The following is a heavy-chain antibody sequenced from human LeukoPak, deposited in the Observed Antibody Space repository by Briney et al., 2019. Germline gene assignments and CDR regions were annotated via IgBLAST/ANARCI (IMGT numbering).Heavy chain of an antibody. CDR3: ARLYCTTTNCYVVYYFDY. D-gene: IGHD2-2*01. Sequence: SETLSLTCTVSGGSISSGSYHWGWIRQPPGKGLEWIGSIYHGRSTYYNPSLKSRVTISVDTSKNQFSLRLSSVTAADTAVYYCARLYCTTTNCYVVYYFDYWGQGTLVTVSS. CDR2: IYHGRST. CDR1: GGSISSGSYH. J-gene: IGHJ4*02. V-gene: IGHV4-39*07.